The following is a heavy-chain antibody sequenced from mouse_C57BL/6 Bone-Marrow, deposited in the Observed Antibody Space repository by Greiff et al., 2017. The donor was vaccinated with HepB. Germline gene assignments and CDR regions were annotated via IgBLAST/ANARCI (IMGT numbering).Heavy chain of an antibody. CDR3: YYGSSYY. CDR2: IDPSDSYT. J-gene: IGHJ2*01. V-gene: IGHV1-50*01. CDR1: GYTFTSYW. D-gene: IGHD1-1*01. Sequence: VQLQQPGAELVKPGASVKLSCKASGYTFTSYWMQWVKQRPGQGLEWIGEIDPSDSYTNYNQKFKGKATLPVDTSSSTAYMQLSSLTSEDSAVYYCYYGSSYYWGQGTTLTVSS.